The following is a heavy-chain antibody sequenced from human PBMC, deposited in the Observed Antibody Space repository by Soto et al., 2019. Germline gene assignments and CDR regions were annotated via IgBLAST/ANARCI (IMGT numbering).Heavy chain of an antibody. CDR1: GFTFSSYS. Sequence: GGSLRFSCAASGFTFSSYSMNWVRQAPGKGLEWVSSISSSSSYIYYADSVKGRFTISRDNAKNSLYLQMNSLRAEDTAVYYCAREYDFWSGPSWFNPWGQGTLVTVSS. D-gene: IGHD3-3*01. CDR2: ISSSSSYI. V-gene: IGHV3-21*01. CDR3: AREYDFWSGPSWFNP. J-gene: IGHJ5*02.